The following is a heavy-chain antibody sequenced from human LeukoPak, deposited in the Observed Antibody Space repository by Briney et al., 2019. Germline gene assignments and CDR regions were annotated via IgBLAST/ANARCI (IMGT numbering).Heavy chain of an antibody. D-gene: IGHD3-10*01. V-gene: IGHV4-59*01. CDR3: ARSDYHNSGSHTVFDAFDI. CDR2: LYYSGST. J-gene: IGHJ3*02. Sequence: SETLSLTCTVSGGSISSYYWSWIRQPPGKGLEWIGYLYYSGSTNYNPSLKSRVTTSVDTSKNQFSLKLSSVTAADTAVYYCARSDYHNSGSHTVFDAFDIWGQGTRVTVSS. CDR1: GGSISSYY.